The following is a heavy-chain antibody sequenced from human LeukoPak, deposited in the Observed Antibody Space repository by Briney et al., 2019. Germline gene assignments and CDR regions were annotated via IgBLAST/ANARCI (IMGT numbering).Heavy chain of an antibody. CDR2: IYYSGST. V-gene: IGHV4-39*01. D-gene: IGHD2-15*01. CDR3: ARRGGPFDN. J-gene: IGHJ4*02. Sequence: SETLSLTCTVSGGSINSHSYYWGWIRQPPGKGLEWLGSIYYSGSTYYNPSLKSRVTISVDKSKNQFSLKVSSVTAADTAVYYCARRGGPFDNWGQGTLVTVSS. CDR1: GGSINSHSYY.